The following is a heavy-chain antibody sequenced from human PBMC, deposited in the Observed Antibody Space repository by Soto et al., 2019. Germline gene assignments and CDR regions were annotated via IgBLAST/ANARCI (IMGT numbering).Heavy chain of an antibody. D-gene: IGHD2-2*01. CDR2: IYYSGST. CDR1: GGSISSSSYY. V-gene: IGHV4-39*01. J-gene: IGHJ6*03. Sequence: SETLSLTCTVSGGSISSSSYYWGWIRQPPGKGLEWIGSIYYSGSTYYNPSLKSRVTISVDTSKNQFSLKLSSVTAADTAVYYCARERQERYRSSTSCSNYYYYMDVWGKGTTVTVSS. CDR3: ARERQERYRSSTSCSNYYYYMDV.